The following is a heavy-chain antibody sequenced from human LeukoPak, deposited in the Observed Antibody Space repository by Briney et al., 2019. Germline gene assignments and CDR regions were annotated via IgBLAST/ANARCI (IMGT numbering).Heavy chain of an antibody. Sequence: SVTVSCKASGGTFSSYAISWVRQAPGQGLEWMGRIFPIFGIANYAQKFRGRVTITADKSTSTAYMELSSLRSEDTAVYYCARQDGYNLRGIGPIDPWGQGTLVTVSS. J-gene: IGHJ5*02. CDR3: ARQDGYNLRGIGPIDP. V-gene: IGHV1-69*04. D-gene: IGHD5-24*01. CDR1: GGTFSSYA. CDR2: IFPIFGIA.